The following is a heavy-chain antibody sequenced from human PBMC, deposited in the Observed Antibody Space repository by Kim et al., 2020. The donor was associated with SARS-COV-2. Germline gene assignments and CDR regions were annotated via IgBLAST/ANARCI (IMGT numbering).Heavy chain of an antibody. CDR3: ARHYSSSWLNWFDP. CDR1: GGSINSYY. D-gene: IGHD6-13*01. J-gene: IGHJ5*02. CDR2: FYNSGST. V-gene: IGHV4-59*08. Sequence: SETLSHTCTVSGGSINSYYWSWIRQPPGKGLEWIGYFYNSGSTNYNPSLKSRVTISVDTSKNQFSLNLSSVTAADTAAYYCARHYSSSWLNWFDPWGQGTLVTVSS.